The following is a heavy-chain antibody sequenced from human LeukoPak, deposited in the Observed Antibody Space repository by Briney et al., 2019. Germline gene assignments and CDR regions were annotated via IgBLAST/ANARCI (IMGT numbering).Heavy chain of an antibody. CDR1: GFTFSSYW. CDR3: AGDVIAVAGPNPNFDY. D-gene: IGHD6-19*01. Sequence: PGGSLRLSCAASGFTFSSYWMSWVRQAPGKGLEGVANIKQDGSEKYYVDSVKGRFTISRDNAKNSLYLQMNSLRAEDTAVYYCAGDVIAVAGPNPNFDYWVQGTLVTVSS. J-gene: IGHJ4*02. CDR2: IKQDGSEK. V-gene: IGHV3-7*01.